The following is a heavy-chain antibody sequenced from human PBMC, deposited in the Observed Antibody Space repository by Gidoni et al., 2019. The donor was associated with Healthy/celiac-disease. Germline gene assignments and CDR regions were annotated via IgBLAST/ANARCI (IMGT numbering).Heavy chain of an antibody. CDR3: ARAWSGWYGREGFDY. D-gene: IGHD6-19*01. J-gene: IGHJ4*02. Sequence: QVQLMQSGAELKKPGASVKVSCKASGYTFTSYGISWVRQAPGQGLEWMGWISAYNGNKNYAKKLQGRVTMTTDTSTSTAYMELRSLRSDDTAVYYCARAWSGWYGREGFDYWGQGTLVTVAS. CDR2: ISAYNGNK. V-gene: IGHV1-18*01. CDR1: GYTFTSYG.